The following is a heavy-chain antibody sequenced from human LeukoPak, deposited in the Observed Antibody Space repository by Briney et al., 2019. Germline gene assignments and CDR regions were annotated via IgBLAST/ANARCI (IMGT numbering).Heavy chain of an antibody. CDR3: AREGGTRLQLYYYGMDV. J-gene: IGHJ6*02. CDR1: GGSISSGGYY. V-gene: IGHV3-11*01. D-gene: IGHD5-24*01. Sequence: LSFTCTVSGGSISSGGYYWTWIRQAPGKGLEWVSYISNSGSTIYYADSVKGRFTISRDNAKNSLYLQMNSLRPEDTAVYYCAREGGTRLQLYYYGMDVWGQGTTVTVSS. CDR2: ISNSGSTI.